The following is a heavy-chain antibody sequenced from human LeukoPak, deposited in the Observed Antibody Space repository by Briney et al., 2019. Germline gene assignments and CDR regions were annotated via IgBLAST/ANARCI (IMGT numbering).Heavy chain of an antibody. Sequence: PGGSPRLSCAASGFTFSSYGMAWVRQAPGKGLEWVSLIGGSGGSTYYADSVKGRFTISRDNSKNTLYLQMTSLRAEDTAVYYCAKAIEGVNTAMGHWGQGTLVTVSS. CDR1: GFTFSSYG. J-gene: IGHJ4*02. CDR2: IGGSGGST. CDR3: AKAIEGVNTAMGH. D-gene: IGHD5-18*01. V-gene: IGHV3-23*01.